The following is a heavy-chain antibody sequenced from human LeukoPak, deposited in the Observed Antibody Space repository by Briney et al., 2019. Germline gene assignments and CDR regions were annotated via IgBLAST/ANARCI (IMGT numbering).Heavy chain of an antibody. CDR2: INYSGST. D-gene: IGHD5-18*01. CDR3: ARGLRGYSYGTGLDY. CDR1: GGSISSSSYY. J-gene: IGHJ4*02. V-gene: IGHV4-39*07. Sequence: SETLSLTCTVSGGSISSSSYYWGWIRQPPGKGLEWIGSINYSGSTYYNPSLKSRVTISVDRSKNQFSLKLSSVTAADTAVYYCARGLRGYSYGTGLDYWGQGTLVTVSS.